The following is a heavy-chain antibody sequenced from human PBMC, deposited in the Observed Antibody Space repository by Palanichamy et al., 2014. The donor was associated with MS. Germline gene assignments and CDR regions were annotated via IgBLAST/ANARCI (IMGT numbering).Heavy chain of an antibody. J-gene: IGHJ4*02. D-gene: IGHD7-27*01. V-gene: IGHV4-59*01. CDR2: SSSGSA. CDR3: GRDNWGSIDY. CDR1: GGSISGST. Sequence: QVQLQESGPGLVKPSETLSLTRTVSGGSISGSTWSWIRQPPGKGLEWIGYSSSGSANYNPSLKSRVSISLDTSNNQFSLNLSSVTAADTAVYFCGRDNWGSIDYWGQGTLVTVSS.